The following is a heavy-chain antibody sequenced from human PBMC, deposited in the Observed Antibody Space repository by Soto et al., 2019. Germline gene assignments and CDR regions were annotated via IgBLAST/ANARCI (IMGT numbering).Heavy chain of an antibody. J-gene: IGHJ5*02. V-gene: IGHV3-48*03. CDR1: GFNFSSYE. D-gene: IGHD3-22*01. CDR2: XXXSANXI. CDR3: ARGVYDSNGYSYP. Sequence: GGSLRLSCAASGFNFSSYEINWVRQAPGKGLEXISXXXXSANXIXXAXSXKGRFTISKDNPKNSLYLQMNSLRAEDTAVYYCARGVYDSNGYSYPWGQGTLVTSPQ.